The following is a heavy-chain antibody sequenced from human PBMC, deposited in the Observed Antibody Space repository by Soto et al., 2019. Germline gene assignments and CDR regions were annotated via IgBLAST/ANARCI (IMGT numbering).Heavy chain of an antibody. J-gene: IGHJ6*02. CDR3: ARGGYCSGASCAYMGHYYYYGMDV. CDR1: GGSISSSNYY. CDR2: IYYSGST. Sequence: PETLSLTCTVSGGSISSSNYYWGWIRQPPEKRLEWIGSIYYSGSTYYNPSLKSRVTISVDTSKNQFSLKLSSVTAADTAMYYCARGGYCSGASCAYMGHYYYYGMDVWGQGTTVTVS. V-gene: IGHV4-39*01. D-gene: IGHD2-15*01.